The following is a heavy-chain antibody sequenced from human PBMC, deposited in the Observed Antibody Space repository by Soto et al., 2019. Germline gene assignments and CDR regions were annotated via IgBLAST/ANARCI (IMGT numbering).Heavy chain of an antibody. Sequence: GGSLRLSCGASGFTFSNFAMSWVRQAPGKGLEWVSAIISGSGSRTYYADSVKGRFNISRDNSKNTLYLQMNSLRAEDTAVYYCAKPYGPPSFDYWGQGTLVTVSS. CDR1: GFTFSNFA. V-gene: IGHV3-23*01. CDR2: IISGSGSRT. D-gene: IGHD3-10*01. J-gene: IGHJ4*02. CDR3: AKPYGPPSFDY.